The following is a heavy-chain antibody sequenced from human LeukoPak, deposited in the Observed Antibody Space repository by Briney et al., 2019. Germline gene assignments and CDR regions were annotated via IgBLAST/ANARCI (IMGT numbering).Heavy chain of an antibody. CDR3: ARAYSSSSKNRHYYYYMDV. D-gene: IGHD6-6*01. Sequence: GSLRISCSASGFTLYDYCMRWVRQAPGKGLEGVFGFNWNGGSTGYADSVKGRFTISRDNAKNSLYLQMNSLRAEDTALYYCARAYSSSSKNRHYYYYMDVWGKGTTVTVSS. CDR1: GFTLYDYC. V-gene: IGHV3-20*04. CDR2: FNWNGGST. J-gene: IGHJ6*03.